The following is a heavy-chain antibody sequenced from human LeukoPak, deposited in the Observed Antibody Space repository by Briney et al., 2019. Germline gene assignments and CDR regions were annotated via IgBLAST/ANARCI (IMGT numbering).Heavy chain of an antibody. CDR3: ARADIVATTLDY. CDR1: GGSISSSSYY. V-gene: IGHV4-39*07. J-gene: IGHJ4*02. CDR2: IYYSGST. Sequence: PSETLSLTCTVSGGSISSSSYYWGWIRQPPGKGLEWIGSIYYSGSTYYNPSLKSRVTISVDTSKNQFSLKLSSVTAADTAVYYCARADIVATTLDYWGQGTLVTVSS. D-gene: IGHD5-12*01.